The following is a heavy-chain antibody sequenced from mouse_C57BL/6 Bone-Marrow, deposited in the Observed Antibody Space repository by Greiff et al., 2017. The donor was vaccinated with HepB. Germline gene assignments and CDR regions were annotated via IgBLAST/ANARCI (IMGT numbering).Heavy chain of an antibody. V-gene: IGHV5-15*01. CDR3: AREDGNSWFAY. Sequence: EVKLMESGGGLVQPGGSLKLSCAASGFTFSDYGMAWVRQAPRKGPEWVAFISNLAYSIYYADTVTGRFTISRENAKNTLDLEMSSLRSEDTAMYYCAREDGNSWFAYWGQGTLVTVSA. D-gene: IGHD2-1*01. J-gene: IGHJ3*01. CDR2: ISNLAYSI. CDR1: GFTFSDYG.